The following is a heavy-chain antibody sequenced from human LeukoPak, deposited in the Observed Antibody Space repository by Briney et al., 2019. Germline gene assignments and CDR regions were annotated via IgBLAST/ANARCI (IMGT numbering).Heavy chain of an antibody. J-gene: IGHJ5*02. V-gene: IGHV4-39*07. CDR3: ARGQYYYDSSGYYDWFDP. D-gene: IGHD3-22*01. CDR1: GGSISSSNYD. CDR2: IYYSGST. Sequence: PSETLSLTCTVSGGSISSSNYDWGWIRQPPGKGLEWIGIIYYSGSTYSNPSLKSRVTISVDTSKNQFSLKLSSVTAADTAVYYCARGQYYYDSSGYYDWFDPWGQGTLVTVSS.